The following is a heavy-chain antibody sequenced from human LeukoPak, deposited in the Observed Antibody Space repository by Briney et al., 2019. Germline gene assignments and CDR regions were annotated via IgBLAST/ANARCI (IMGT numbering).Heavy chain of an antibody. V-gene: IGHV3-53*01. CDR1: GFTVSSNY. CDR2: IYSGGST. CDR3: ARAEVVGAHLRSGYFQH. Sequence: PGGSLRLSCAASGFTVSSNYMSWVRQAPGKGLEWVSVIYSGGSTCYADSVKGRFTISRDNSKNTLYLQMNSLRAEDTAVYYCARAEVVGAHLRSGYFQHWGQGTLVIVSS. D-gene: IGHD1-26*01. J-gene: IGHJ1*01.